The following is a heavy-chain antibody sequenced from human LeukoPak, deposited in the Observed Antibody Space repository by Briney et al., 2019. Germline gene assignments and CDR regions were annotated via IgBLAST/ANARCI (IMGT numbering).Heavy chain of an antibody. CDR3: ARDNDFWSA. D-gene: IGHD3-3*01. J-gene: IGHJ5*02. Sequence: SETLSLTCTVSGGSISSGSYYWSWIRQPAGKGLEWIGRIYTSGSTNYNPSLKSRVTISVDASKNQFSLKLSSVTAADTAVYYCARDNDFWSAWGQGTPVTVSS. CDR1: GGSISSGSYY. CDR2: IYTSGST. V-gene: IGHV4-61*02.